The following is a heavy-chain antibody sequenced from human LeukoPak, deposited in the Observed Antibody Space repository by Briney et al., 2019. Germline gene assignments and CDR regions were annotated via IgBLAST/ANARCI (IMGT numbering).Heavy chain of an antibody. J-gene: IGHJ4*02. CDR3: AREYYGSGSYYDGYYFDF. D-gene: IGHD3-10*01. V-gene: IGHV1-46*01. CDR1: GYTFTSYY. Sequence: ASVKVSCKASGYTFTSYYMHWVRQAPGQGLEWMGLIIPAFGTTHYAQRFQGRVTITSDKSTTTAYMELGSLRSEDTAVYHCAREYYGSGSYYDGYYFDFWGQGTLVTVSS. CDR2: IIPAFGTT.